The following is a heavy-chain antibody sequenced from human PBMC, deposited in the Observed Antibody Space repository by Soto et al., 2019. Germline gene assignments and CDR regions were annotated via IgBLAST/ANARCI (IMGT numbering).Heavy chain of an antibody. Sequence: ASVKVSWKASGYTFTSYGISWVRQAPGQGLEWMGWISAYNGNTNYAQKLQGRVTMTTDTSTSTAYMELRSLRSDDTAVYYCARRTRTYNWNLNYYHYYMAVWGKGTTVTVSS. CDR2: ISAYNGNT. J-gene: IGHJ6*03. V-gene: IGHV1-18*01. CDR1: GYTFTSYG. D-gene: IGHD1-7*01. CDR3: ARRTRTYNWNLNYYHYYMAV.